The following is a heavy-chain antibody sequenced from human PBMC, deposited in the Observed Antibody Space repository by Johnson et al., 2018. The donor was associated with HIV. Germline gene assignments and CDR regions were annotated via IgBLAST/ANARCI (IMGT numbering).Heavy chain of an antibody. CDR2: ISYDGSNK. CDR3: ARDRILTGYDAFDI. Sequence: QVQLVESGGGVVQPGKSLTLSCVGSGLSFSNFGIHWVRQAPGKGPEWVAVISYDGSNKYYTDSVKGRFTISRDNSKNTLYLQMNSLRAEDTAMYYCARDRILTGYDAFDIWGQGTMVTVSS. J-gene: IGHJ3*02. CDR1: GLSFSNFG. D-gene: IGHD3-9*01. V-gene: IGHV3-30*03.